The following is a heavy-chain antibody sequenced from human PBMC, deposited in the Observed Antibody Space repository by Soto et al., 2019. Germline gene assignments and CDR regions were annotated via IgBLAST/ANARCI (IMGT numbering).Heavy chain of an antibody. D-gene: IGHD4-4*01. J-gene: IGHJ6*03. CDR3: ARAEGQYSSGFPDYMDV. V-gene: IGHV1-8*01. CDR1: GYTFTSYD. CDR2: MNPNSGNT. Sequence: QVQLVQSGAEVKKPGASVKVSCKASGYTFTSYDINWVRQATGQGLEWMGWMNPNSGNTGYVQKFQGRVTMTRNTSISTAYMELSSLRSEDTAVYYCARAEGQYSSGFPDYMDVWGKGTTVTVSS.